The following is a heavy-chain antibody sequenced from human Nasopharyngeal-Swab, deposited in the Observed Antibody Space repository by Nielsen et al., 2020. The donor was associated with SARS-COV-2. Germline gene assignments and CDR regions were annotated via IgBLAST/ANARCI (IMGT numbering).Heavy chain of an antibody. CDR2: ISSSSSYI. V-gene: IGHV3-21*01. CDR3: ARGGSPGNYFYYMDV. J-gene: IGHJ6*03. Sequence: WIRQPPGKGLEWVSSISSSSSYIYYADSVKGRFTISRDNAKNSLYLQMNSLRAEDTAVYYCARGGSPGNYFYYMDVWGKGTTVTVSS. D-gene: IGHD3-10*01.